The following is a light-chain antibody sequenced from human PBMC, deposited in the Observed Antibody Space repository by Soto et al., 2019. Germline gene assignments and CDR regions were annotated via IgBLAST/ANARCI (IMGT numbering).Light chain of an antibody. Sequence: QSALTQPPSASGSPGQSVTISCTGTSSDVGGYNYVSWYQQHPGKAPKLMISEVSKRPSGVPDRFSGSKSGNTASLTVSGLQAEDEADYYCSSYADSIVVFGGGTKLTVL. V-gene: IGLV2-8*01. CDR2: EVS. CDR1: SSDVGGYNY. CDR3: SSYADSIVV. J-gene: IGLJ2*01.